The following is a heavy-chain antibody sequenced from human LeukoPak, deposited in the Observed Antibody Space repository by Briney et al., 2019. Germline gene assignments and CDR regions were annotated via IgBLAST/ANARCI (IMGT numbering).Heavy chain of an antibody. V-gene: IGHV3-21*01. CDR3: ARDWDDILTGQFN. Sequence: GGSLRLSCAASRFTFSSYSMNWVRQAPGKGLEWVSSISSTSSYIYYADSVKGRFTISRDNAKNSLYLQMNSLRAEDTAVYYCARDWDDILTGQFNWGQGTLVTVSS. CDR2: ISSTSSYI. J-gene: IGHJ4*02. CDR1: RFTFSSYS. D-gene: IGHD3-9*01.